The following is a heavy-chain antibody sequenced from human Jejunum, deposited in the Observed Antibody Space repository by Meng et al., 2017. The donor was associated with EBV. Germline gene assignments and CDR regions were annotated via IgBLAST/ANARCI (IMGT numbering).Heavy chain of an antibody. J-gene: IGHJ4*02. D-gene: IGHD3-3*01. Sequence: QVQVQQWGAGLLKPSXXLSLTCAAYGGPVSGHYWSWIRQSPGKRLEWIGEINESGSTNYNPSLKSRVIVFMDTSKNQFSLNLNSVIAADTAVYYCRQAFCSAEAGCSDRWGQGTLVTVSS. CDR2: INESGST. CDR3: RQAFCSAEAGCSDR. CDR1: GGPVSGHY. V-gene: IGHV4-34*01.